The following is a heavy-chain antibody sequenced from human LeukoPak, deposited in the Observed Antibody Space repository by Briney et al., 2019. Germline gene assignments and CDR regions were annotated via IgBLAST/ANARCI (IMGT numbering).Heavy chain of an antibody. V-gene: IGHV3-23*01. Sequence: PGGSLRLSCAASGFTFSSYAMSWVRQAPGKGLEWVSAISGSGDSTYYADSVKGRFTISRDNSKNTLYLQMNSLRAEDTVVYYCAREGNSRPEWYSSSWYLSFFDYWGQGTLVTVSS. CDR2: ISGSGDST. J-gene: IGHJ4*02. CDR3: AREGNSRPEWYSSSWYLSFFDY. CDR1: GFTFSSYA. D-gene: IGHD6-13*01.